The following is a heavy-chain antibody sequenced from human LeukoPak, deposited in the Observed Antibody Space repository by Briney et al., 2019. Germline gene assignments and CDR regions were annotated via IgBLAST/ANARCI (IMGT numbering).Heavy chain of an antibody. V-gene: IGHV3-23*01. CDR3: AKDGEVGTKTPEYFQH. CDR2: IDGSGDST. Sequence: GGSLRLSCAASGFSFSSYVMSWVRHAPGKGLEWVSGIDGSGDSTYYADSVKGRFTISRDNSKNTLFLQMNSLRTEDTAVYYCAKDGEVGTKTPEYFQHWGQGTLVTVSS. D-gene: IGHD1-26*01. CDR1: GFSFSSYV. J-gene: IGHJ1*01.